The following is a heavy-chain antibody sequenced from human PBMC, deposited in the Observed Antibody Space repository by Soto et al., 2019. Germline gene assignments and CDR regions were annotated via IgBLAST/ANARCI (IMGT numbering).Heavy chain of an antibody. D-gene: IGHD2-15*01. V-gene: IGHV1-18*01. CDR1: GYIFTTYG. CDR3: VREGATRDNYYYYMDV. J-gene: IGHJ6*03. CDR2: INPYNGNT. Sequence: QVQLVQSGAEVKKPGASVKVSCKPSGYIFTTYGISWVRQAPGQGLEWMGWINPYNGNTNYAQKFQGRVTMTTDTSTSTAYMELRSLRSDDTAVYYCVREGATRDNYYYYMDVWGKGTTVTVSS.